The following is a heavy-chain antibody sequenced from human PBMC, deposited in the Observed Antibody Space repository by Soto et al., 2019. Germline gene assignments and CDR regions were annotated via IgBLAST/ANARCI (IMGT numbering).Heavy chain of an antibody. CDR2: ISGSGGGT. D-gene: IGHD3-16*01. V-gene: IGHV3-23*01. CDR3: AKSPGPFGGFDY. CDR1: WFTFCSYA. J-gene: IGHJ4*02. Sequence: GGSLRLSCATPWFTFCSYAMSWVPQAPGGGVEWGSAISGSGGGTYYADSVKGRVTISRDNSKNTLYLQMNSLRAEDTAVYYCAKSPGPFGGFDYWGQGTLVTVSS.